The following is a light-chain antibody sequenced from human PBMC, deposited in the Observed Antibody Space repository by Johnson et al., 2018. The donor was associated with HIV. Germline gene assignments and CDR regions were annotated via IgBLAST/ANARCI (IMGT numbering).Light chain of an antibody. V-gene: IGLV1-51*02. Sequence: QSVLTQPPSVSAAPGQKVTISCSGSSSDMGNYAVSWYQQLPGTAPKLLIYENNKRPSGIPDRFSGSKSGTSATLDITGLQTGDEADYYCGTWESSLSAGVFGTGTKVTVL. CDR2: ENN. CDR1: SSDMGNYA. J-gene: IGLJ1*01. CDR3: GTWESSLSAGV.